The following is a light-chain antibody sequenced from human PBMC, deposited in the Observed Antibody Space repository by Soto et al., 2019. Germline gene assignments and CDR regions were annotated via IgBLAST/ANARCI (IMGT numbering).Light chain of an antibody. V-gene: IGLV2-18*02. Sequence: QSALTQPPSVSGSPGQSVTISCTGTSSDIGTYNRVSWYQQPPGTAPKLLIYEVSARPSGVPDRFSGSKSGNTASLTISGLQPEDAGDYYCSSYTSSSTPVIFGGGTKLTVL. CDR2: EVS. CDR3: SSYTSSSTPVI. J-gene: IGLJ2*01. CDR1: SSDIGTYNR.